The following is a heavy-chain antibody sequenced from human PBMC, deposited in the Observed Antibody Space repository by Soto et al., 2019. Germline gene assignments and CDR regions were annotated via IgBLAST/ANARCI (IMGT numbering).Heavy chain of an antibody. CDR3: ARVEGSSYYFRHDC. CDR1: GGPISSGSYH. Sequence: SETLSLTCTVSGGPISSGSYHWSWIRQHPGKGLEWIGNIYYSGSSYYNPSLKSRATISIDTSKDQFSLRLGSVTAADTAVYYCARVEGSSYYFRHDCWGRGTLVTVSS. D-gene: IGHD1-26*01. CDR2: IYYSGSS. J-gene: IGHJ4*02. V-gene: IGHV4-31*03.